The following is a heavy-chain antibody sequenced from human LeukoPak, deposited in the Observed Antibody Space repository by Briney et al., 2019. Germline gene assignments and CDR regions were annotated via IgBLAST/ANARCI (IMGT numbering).Heavy chain of an antibody. CDR1: GYGFTSYW. CDR2: IYPGDSDT. CDR3: ARPPYTGPLPGEYFQH. V-gene: IGHV5-51*01. J-gene: IGHJ1*01. Sequence: GEALQISCKGSGYGFTSYWIGWVRPMPGKGLEWMGIIYPGDSDTRYSPSFQGQVTISPDKSISTAYLQWSSLKASDTAMYYCARPPYTGPLPGEYFQHWGQGTLVTVSS. D-gene: IGHD2-2*02.